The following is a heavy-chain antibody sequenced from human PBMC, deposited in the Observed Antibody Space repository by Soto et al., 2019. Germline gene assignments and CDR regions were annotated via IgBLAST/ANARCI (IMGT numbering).Heavy chain of an antibody. CDR1: GGSISSYY. CDR3: ARTARVVKGQWYFDL. D-gene: IGHD2-15*01. Sequence: QVQLQESGPGLVKPSETLSLTCSVSGGSISSYYWSWIRQPPGKGLEWIGYIYYSGSTNYNPSLKSLVTISVDTSKNQFSLKLSSVTAADTAVYYCARTARVVKGQWYFDLWGRGTLVTVSS. CDR2: IYYSGST. V-gene: IGHV4-59*08. J-gene: IGHJ2*01.